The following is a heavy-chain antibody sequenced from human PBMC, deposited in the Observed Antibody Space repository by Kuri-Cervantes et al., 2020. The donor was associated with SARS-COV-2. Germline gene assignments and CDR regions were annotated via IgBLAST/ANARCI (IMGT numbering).Heavy chain of an antibody. CDR1: GFTFTSHA. CDR3: ARGGEDAVQETRNWFEP. J-gene: IGHJ5*02. D-gene: IGHD3-10*01. CDR2: ISGSGGST. V-gene: IGHV3-23*01. Sequence: GESLKISCAASGFTFTSHAMSWVRQAPGKGLEWVSAISGSGGSTYYADSVKGRFTISRDNAKNSLFLQMNSLRADDTAIYYCARGGEDAVQETRNWFEPWGQGILVTVSS.